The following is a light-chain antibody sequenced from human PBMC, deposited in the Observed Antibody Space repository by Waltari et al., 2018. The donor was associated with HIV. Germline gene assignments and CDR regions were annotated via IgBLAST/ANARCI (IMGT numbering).Light chain of an antibody. J-gene: IGLJ3*02. Sequence: QSALTQPASVSGSPGQSITISCTGTSNDLRNYNSVSWYQHHPGKAPKVIIYEVSKRPAGVSSRCSGSISANTASLTSSGLQAEDEADYFCTSYISSSSPVFGGGTKVTVL. V-gene: IGLV2-14*01. CDR3: TSYISSSSPV. CDR1: SNDLRNYNS. CDR2: EVS.